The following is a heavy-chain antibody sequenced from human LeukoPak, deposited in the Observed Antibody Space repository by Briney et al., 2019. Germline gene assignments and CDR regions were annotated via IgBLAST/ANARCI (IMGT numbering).Heavy chain of an antibody. CDR1: GFTFSSYS. Sequence: GESLRLSCAASGFTFSSYSMNWVRQAPGKGLEWVSSISGNSRYIYYADSVKGRFTISRDNAKNSLYLQMDSLRAEDTSIYYCTRFETLISVTGSTNEHWGQGTLVTVSS. CDR2: ISGNSRYI. V-gene: IGHV3-21*01. CDR3: TRFETLISVTGSTNEH. J-gene: IGHJ1*01. D-gene: IGHD4-11*01.